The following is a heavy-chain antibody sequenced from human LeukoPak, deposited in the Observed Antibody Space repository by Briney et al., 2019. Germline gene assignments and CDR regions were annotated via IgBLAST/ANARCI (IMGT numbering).Heavy chain of an antibody. D-gene: IGHD3-3*01. CDR1: GYSFTSYW. V-gene: IGHV5-51*01. CDR2: IYPGDSDT. CDR3: ARRRYGDFWSGYCPSSWFDP. Sequence: GESLKISCKGSGYSFTSYWIGWVRQMPGKGLEWMGIIYPGDSDTRYSPSFQGQVTISADKSISTAYLQWSSLKASDTAMYYCARRRYGDFWSGYCPSSWFDPWGQGTLVTVSS. J-gene: IGHJ5*02.